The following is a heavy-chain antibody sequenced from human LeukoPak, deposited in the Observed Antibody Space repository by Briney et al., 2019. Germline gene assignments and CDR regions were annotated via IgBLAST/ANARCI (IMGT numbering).Heavy chain of an antibody. J-gene: IGHJ4*02. D-gene: IGHD5-24*01. V-gene: IGHV3-23*01. Sequence: PGGSLRLSCAASGFSFSDYAMSWVRQAPGKGLEWVSAISGSGGSTYYADSVKGRFTISRDNSKNTLYLQMNSLRAEDTAVYYCVKDLGRWLHPAGDYWGQGTLVTVSS. CDR3: VKDLGRWLHPAGDY. CDR1: GFSFSDYA. CDR2: ISGSGGST.